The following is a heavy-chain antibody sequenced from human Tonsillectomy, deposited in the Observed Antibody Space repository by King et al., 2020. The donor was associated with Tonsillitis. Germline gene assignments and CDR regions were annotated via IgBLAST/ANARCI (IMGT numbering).Heavy chain of an antibody. D-gene: IGHD3-10*01. CDR3: ATRSLWFGEN. J-gene: IGHJ4*02. CDR1: GGSVSSGSYY. Sequence: QLQESGPGLVKPSETLSLTCTVSGGSVSSGSYYWSWIRQPPGKGLEWIGYIYYSGSTNYNPSLKSRVTISVDTSKNQFSLKLSSVTAADTAVYYCATRSLWFGENWGQGTLVTVSS. CDR2: IYYSGST. V-gene: IGHV4-61*01.